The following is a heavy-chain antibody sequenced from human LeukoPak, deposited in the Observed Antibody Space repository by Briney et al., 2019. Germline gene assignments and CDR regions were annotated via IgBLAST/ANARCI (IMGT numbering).Heavy chain of an antibody. CDR1: GDSVSSNSAA. CDR2: QYYRSKWYN. D-gene: IGHD4-17*01. CDR3: AAGDYGDYVGAFDI. J-gene: IGHJ3*02. V-gene: IGHV6-1*01. Sequence: SQTLSLTCAISGDSVSSNSAAWNWIRHSPSRGLEWLGRQYYRSKWYNDYAVSVKSRITINPDTSKNQFSLQLNSVTPEDTAVYYCAAGDYGDYVGAFDIWGQGTMVTVSS.